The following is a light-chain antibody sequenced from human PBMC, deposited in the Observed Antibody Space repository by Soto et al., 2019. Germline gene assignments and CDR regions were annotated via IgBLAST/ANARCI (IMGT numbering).Light chain of an antibody. J-gene: IGKJ1*01. Sequence: DIVMTQSPATLSVSPGERATLSCRASQNIRSDLAWYQQKPGQAPRLLMSGASIRATGIPARFSGSGAGTDFTLTISSLQSEDLAIYYCQQYINWTFGQGTKIEIK. CDR2: GAS. CDR1: QNIRSD. CDR3: QQYINWT. V-gene: IGKV3-15*01.